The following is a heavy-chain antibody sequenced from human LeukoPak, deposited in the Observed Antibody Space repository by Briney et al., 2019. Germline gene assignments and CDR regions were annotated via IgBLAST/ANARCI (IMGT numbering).Heavy chain of an antibody. D-gene: IGHD2-2*01. V-gene: IGHV3-23*01. CDR1: GFTFSDYY. CDR2: LSGSGGNT. Sequence: GGALRLSCAASGFTFSDYYMSWIRQAPGKGLEWVPALSGSGGNTYYTDSVKGRFTISRDNSKNTLYLQMNSLSAEDTAKYYCAKVASLCTSTSCVRGGFDYWGQGTLVTLSS. CDR3: AKVASLCTSTSCVRGGFDY. J-gene: IGHJ4*02.